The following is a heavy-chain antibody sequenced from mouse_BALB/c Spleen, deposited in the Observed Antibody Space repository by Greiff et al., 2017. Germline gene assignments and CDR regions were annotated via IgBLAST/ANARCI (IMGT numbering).Heavy chain of an antibody. CDR1: GFTFSSYA. Sequence: DVQLVESGGGLVKPGGSLKLSCAASGFTFSSYAMSWVRQTPEKRLEWVASISSGGSTYYPDSVKGRFTISRDNARNILYLQMSSLRSEDTAMYYCARGGIHYYDYWGQGTTLTVSS. CDR3: ARGGIHYYDY. J-gene: IGHJ2*01. CDR2: ISSGGST. V-gene: IGHV5-6-5*01. D-gene: IGHD1-2*01.